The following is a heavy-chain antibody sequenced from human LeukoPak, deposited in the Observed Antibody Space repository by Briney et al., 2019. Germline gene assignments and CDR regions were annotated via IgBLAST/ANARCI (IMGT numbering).Heavy chain of an antibody. Sequence: SETLSPTCTVSGGSMSSYYWSWIRQPPGKGLEWIGYIYYSGSTNYNPSLKSRVTISVDTSKNQFSLKLSSVTAADTAVYYCARGRGYYGPYYFDYWGQGTLVTVSS. D-gene: IGHD3-10*01. CDR2: IYYSGST. CDR1: GGSMSSYY. V-gene: IGHV4-59*01. CDR3: ARGRGYYGPYYFDY. J-gene: IGHJ4*02.